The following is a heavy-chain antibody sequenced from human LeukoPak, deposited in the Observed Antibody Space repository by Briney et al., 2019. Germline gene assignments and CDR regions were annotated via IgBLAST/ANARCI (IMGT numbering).Heavy chain of an antibody. J-gene: IGHJ5*02. CDR2: IYNSGNT. CDR3: ARDGVPYYDILTGYGNWFDP. CDR1: GGPINSYY. Sequence: PSETLSLTCTVSGGPINSYYWTWIRQPPGKGLEWIGNIYNSGNTNYNPPLKSRVTISVDTSKNQFSLKLSSVTAADTAVYYCARDGVPYYDILTGYGNWFDPWGQGTLVTVSS. V-gene: IGHV4-59*12. D-gene: IGHD3-9*01.